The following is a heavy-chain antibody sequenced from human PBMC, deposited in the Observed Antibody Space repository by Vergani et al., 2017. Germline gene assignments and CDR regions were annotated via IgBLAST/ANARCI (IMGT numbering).Heavy chain of an antibody. Sequence: VQSGGSLKLSCAASGFTFSGSAMHWVRQASGKGLEWVGRIRSKANSYATAYAASVKGRFTISRDDSKNTAYLQMNSLRAEDTAVYYCELGDGHFDYWGQGTLVTVSS. CDR1: GFTFSGSA. CDR3: ELGDGHFDY. CDR2: IRSKANSYAT. D-gene: IGHD3-16*01. J-gene: IGHJ4*02. V-gene: IGHV3-73*01.